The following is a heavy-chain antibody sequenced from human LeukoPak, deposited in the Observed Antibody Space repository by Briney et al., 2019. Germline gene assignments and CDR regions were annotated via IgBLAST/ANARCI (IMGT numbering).Heavy chain of an antibody. CDR2: ISSSSTYI. CDR1: GFTFSTYA. J-gene: IGHJ3*02. D-gene: IGHD3-9*01. CDR3: ARDREPDYDILTGYYKADVFDI. V-gene: IGHV3-21*01. Sequence: GGSLRLSCAASGFTFSTYAMNWVRQAPGKGLEWVSSISSSSTYIYYADSVKGRFTISRDNAKNSLFLQMNSLRAEDTAVFYCARDREPDYDILTGYYKADVFDIWGQGTMVTVSS.